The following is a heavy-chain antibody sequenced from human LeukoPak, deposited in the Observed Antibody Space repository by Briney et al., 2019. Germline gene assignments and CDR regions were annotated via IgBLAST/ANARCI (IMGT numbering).Heavy chain of an antibody. CDR1: GYTFTGYY. J-gene: IGHJ4*02. V-gene: IGHV1-2*06. D-gene: IGHD3-10*01. CDR3: ARERGSGSYYNDY. CDR2: INPNSGGT. Sequence: ASVKVSCKASGYTFTGYYLHWVRQAPGQGLEWMGRINPNSGGTNYVQKFQGRVTMNRDTSISTAYLELSRLRSDDTAVYYCARERGSGSYYNDYWGQGTLVTVSS.